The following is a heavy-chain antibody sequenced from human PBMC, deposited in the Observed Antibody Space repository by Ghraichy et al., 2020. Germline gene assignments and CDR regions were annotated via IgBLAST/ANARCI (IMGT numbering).Heavy chain of an antibody. D-gene: IGHD5-18*01. V-gene: IGHV3-33*01. CDR1: GFTFSNYG. Sequence: LSLTCAVSGFTFSNYGMRWVRQDPGKGLEWVAVIWYDGSHKYYAHSVKGRFTISRANSKQTVYLQMNTLRPEDTDLYYCGSDVDKALTLPDCWGQGTLVTAS. J-gene: IGHJ4*02. CDR2: IWYDGSHK. CDR3: GSDVDKALTLPDC.